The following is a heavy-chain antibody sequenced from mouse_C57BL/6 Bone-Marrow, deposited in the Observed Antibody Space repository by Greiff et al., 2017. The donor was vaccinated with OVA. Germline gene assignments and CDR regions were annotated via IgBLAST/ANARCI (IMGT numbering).Heavy chain of an antibody. CDR2: IDPENGDT. J-gene: IGHJ3*01. D-gene: IGHD1-1*01. Sequence: EVQVVESGAELVRPGASVKLSCTASGFNIKDDYMHWVKQRPEQGLEWIGWIDPENGDTEYASKFQGKATITADTSSNTAYLQLSSLTSEDTAVYYCTTDYYGSSFTLWFAYWGQGTLVTVSA. V-gene: IGHV14-4*01. CDR1: GFNIKDDY. CDR3: TTDYYGSSFTLWFAY.